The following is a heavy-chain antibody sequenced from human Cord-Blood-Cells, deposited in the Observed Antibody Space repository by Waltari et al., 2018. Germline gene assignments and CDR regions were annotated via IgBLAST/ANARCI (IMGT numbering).Heavy chain of an antibody. CDR3: AKDRLYYYDSSGYFDN. Sequence: QVQLVESGGGVVQPGRSLRLSGAASGFTFSVYGMHWVRQAPGTGLEWVAFISYYGSNKYYADSVKGRFPISRDNSKITLYLQMNSLRAEDTAVYYCAKDRLYYYDSSGYFDNWGQGTLVTVSS. CDR2: ISYYGSNK. D-gene: IGHD3-22*01. V-gene: IGHV3-30*18. J-gene: IGHJ4*02. CDR1: GFTFSVYG.